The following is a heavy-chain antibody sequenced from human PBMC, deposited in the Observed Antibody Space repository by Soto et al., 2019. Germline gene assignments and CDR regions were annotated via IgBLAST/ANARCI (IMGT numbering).Heavy chain of an antibody. J-gene: IGHJ5*02. CDR1: GYTFTSYG. CDR3: ARDPRRLRFLDHNWFDP. V-gene: IGHV1-18*04. CDR2: ISAYNGNT. Sequence: ASVKVSCKASGYTFTSYGISWVRQAPGQGLEWMGWISAYNGNTNYAQKLQGRATMTTDTSTSTAYMELRSLRSDDTAVYYCARDPRRLRFLDHNWFDPWGQGTLVTVSS. D-gene: IGHD3-3*01.